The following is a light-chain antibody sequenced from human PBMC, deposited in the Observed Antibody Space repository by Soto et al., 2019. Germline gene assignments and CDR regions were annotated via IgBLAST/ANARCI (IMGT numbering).Light chain of an antibody. CDR3: LLSYSDSWV. CDR1: SGTVTDHHY. CDR2: DTN. Sequence: QAVGTKEPSLTVSPGVTVPLTCGSSSGTVTDHHYPYWFQQKSGQVPRTLIFDTNNRQSWTPARFSVSLLGGKAALTLSGAQPEDEAEYFCLLSYSDSWVFGGGTKLTVL. V-gene: IGLV7-46*01. J-gene: IGLJ3*02.